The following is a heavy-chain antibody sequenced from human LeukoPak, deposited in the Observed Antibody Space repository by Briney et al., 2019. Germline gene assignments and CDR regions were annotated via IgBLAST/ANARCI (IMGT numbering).Heavy chain of an antibody. D-gene: IGHD3-10*01. V-gene: IGHV5-10-1*01. CDR2: IDPTDSYT. J-gene: IGHJ4*02. Sequence: GESLKISCKGSGYPFTSYWISWVRQMPGKGLEWMGMIDPTDSYTNYSPSFQGHVTISADKSISTAYLQWSSLKTSDTAMYYCARTAQDFYDSGSPDYWGRGTLVTVSS. CDR1: GYPFTSYW. CDR3: ARTAQDFYDSGSPDY.